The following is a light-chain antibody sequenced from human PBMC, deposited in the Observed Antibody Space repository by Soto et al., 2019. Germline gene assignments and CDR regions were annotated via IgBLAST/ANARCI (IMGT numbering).Light chain of an antibody. Sequence: EIVLTQSPGSLSLSLGERATLSCRASQSVDSAFFACYQQKPGQPPRLLMYGASRRATGIPDRFSGSGSGTDFTLTISRLEPEDFAVYYCQQYASSQTFGQGTKVE. CDR2: GAS. CDR3: QQYASSQT. V-gene: IGKV3-20*01. CDR1: QSVDSAF. J-gene: IGKJ1*01.